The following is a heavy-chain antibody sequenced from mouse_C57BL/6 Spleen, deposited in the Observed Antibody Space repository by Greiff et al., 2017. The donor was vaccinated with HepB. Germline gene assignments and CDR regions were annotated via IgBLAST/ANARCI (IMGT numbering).Heavy chain of an antibody. CDR2: ISDGGSYT. CDR3: ARETTVVPFNY. J-gene: IGHJ2*01. CDR1: GFTFSSYA. D-gene: IGHD1-1*01. V-gene: IGHV5-4*03. Sequence: DVKLVESGGGLVKPGGSLKLSCAASGFTFSSYAMSWVRQTPEKRLEWVATISDGGSYTYYPDNVKGRFTSTRDNAKNNLYLQMDHLKSEDTAMYYCARETTVVPFNYWGQGTTLTVSS.